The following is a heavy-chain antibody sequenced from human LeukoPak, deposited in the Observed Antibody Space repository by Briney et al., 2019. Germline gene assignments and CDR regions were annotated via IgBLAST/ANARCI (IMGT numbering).Heavy chain of an antibody. D-gene: IGHD7-27*01. V-gene: IGHV3-30*04. CDR3: ARDGDWGSPSYYFDY. CDR1: GFTLSSYA. CDR2: ISYDGSNK. Sequence: GRSLRLSCAASGFTLSSYAMHRVRQAPGKGLEWVAVISYDGSNKYYADSVKGRFTISRDNSKNTLYLQMNSLRAEDTAVYYCARDGDWGSPSYYFDYWGQGTLVTVSS. J-gene: IGHJ4*02.